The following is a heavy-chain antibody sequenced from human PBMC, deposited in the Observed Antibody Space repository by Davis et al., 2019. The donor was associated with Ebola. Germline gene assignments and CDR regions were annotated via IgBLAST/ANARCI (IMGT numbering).Heavy chain of an antibody. CDR1: GFTFSSYA. J-gene: IGHJ4*02. V-gene: IGHV3-64D*06. Sequence: GESLKISCSASGFTFSSYAMHWVRQAPGKGLEYVSAISSNGGSTYYADSVKGRFTISRDNSKNTLYLQMSSLRAEDTAVYYCVKVIEYSSSGPFDYWGQGTLVTVSS. CDR3: VKVIEYSSSGPFDY. D-gene: IGHD6-6*01. CDR2: ISSNGGST.